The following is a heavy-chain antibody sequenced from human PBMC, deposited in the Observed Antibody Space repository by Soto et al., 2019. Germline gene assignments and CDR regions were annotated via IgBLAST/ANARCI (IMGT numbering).Heavy chain of an antibody. Sequence: GASVKVSCKTSGYTFTTYGVSWVRQAPGQGLEWMGWISAYNGNTNYAQKLQGRVTMTTDTSTSTAYMELRGLRSDDTAVYYCARDRYYYGSGGYYISWFDPWGQGTLVTVSS. D-gene: IGHD3-10*01. CDR1: GYTFTTYG. CDR3: ARDRYYYGSGGYYISWFDP. J-gene: IGHJ5*02. V-gene: IGHV1-18*04. CDR2: ISAYNGNT.